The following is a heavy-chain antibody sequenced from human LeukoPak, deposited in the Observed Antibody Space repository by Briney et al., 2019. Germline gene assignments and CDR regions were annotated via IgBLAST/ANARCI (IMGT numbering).Heavy chain of an antibody. CDR2: IYYSGST. Sequence: PSETLSLTCTVSGGSISSYYWSWIRQPPGKGLEWIGYIYYSGSTNYNPSLKSRVTISVVTSKNQFSLKLSSVTAADTAVYYCVGLDYDILTGSGNHHRNDAFDIWGQGTMVTVSS. CDR1: GGSISSYY. D-gene: IGHD3-9*01. V-gene: IGHV4-59*01. J-gene: IGHJ3*02. CDR3: VGLDYDILTGSGNHHRNDAFDI.